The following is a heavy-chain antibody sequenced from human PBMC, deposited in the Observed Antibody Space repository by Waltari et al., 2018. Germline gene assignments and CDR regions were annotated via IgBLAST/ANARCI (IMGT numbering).Heavy chain of an antibody. J-gene: IGHJ4*02. CDR2: IMPIFGRV. V-gene: IGHV1-69*02. CDR1: GGTFSSYA. CDR3: ASQRITMVQGVIITAHTFDY. Sequence: QVQLVQSGAEVKKPGSSVKVSCKASGGTFSSYAISWLRQAPGQGLEWTGRIMPIFGRVNYGKKFQGRVTITADKSTSTAYMELSSLRSEDTAVYYCASQRITMVQGVIITAHTFDYWGQGTLVTVSS. D-gene: IGHD3-10*01.